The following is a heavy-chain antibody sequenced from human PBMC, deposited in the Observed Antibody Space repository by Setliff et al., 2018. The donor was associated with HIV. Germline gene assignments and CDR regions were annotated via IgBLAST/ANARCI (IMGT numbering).Heavy chain of an antibody. CDR2: IYYSGST. D-gene: IGHD3-16*01. J-gene: IGHJ3*02. Sequence: PSETLSLTFAVSGYSISSSHWWGWIRQPPGKGLEWMGYIYYSGSTNYNPSLKSRVTMSVDTSKNRFSLKLSSVTAFDTAVYYCVKTVVGESYALPNDAFDIWGQGTMVTVSS. V-gene: IGHV4-28*06. CDR3: VKTVVGESYALPNDAFDI. CDR1: GYSISSSHW.